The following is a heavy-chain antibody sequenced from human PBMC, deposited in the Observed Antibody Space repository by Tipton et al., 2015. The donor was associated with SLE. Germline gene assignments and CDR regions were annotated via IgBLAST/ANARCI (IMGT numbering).Heavy chain of an antibody. V-gene: IGHV3-11*01. J-gene: IGHJ4*02. Sequence: GSLRLSCEASGFLFSDYSMNWIRQAPGKGLEWVSYISYSGSTIYYADSVKGRFTISRDNAMNSLYLQMNSLRAEDTAVYYCARERGESFDYWGQGTLVTVSS. CDR2: ISYSGSTI. CDR1: GFLFSDYS. CDR3: ARERGESFDY. D-gene: IGHD3-10*01.